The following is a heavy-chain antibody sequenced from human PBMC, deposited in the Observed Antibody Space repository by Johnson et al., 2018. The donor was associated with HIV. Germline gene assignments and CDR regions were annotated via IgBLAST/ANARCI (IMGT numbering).Heavy chain of an antibody. Sequence: VQLVESGGGLVQPGRSLRLSCAASGFTFDDYAMHWVRQAPGKGLEWVSGISWNSGSIGYADSVKGRFTISRDNAKNSLYLQRNSLRAEDTAFYYCAKDCLRVMWSSEYAPDAFDIWGQGTMGTVSS. D-gene: IGHD3-22*01. CDR2: ISWNSGSI. CDR1: GFTFDDYA. V-gene: IGHV3-9*01. CDR3: AKDCLRVMWSSEYAPDAFDI. J-gene: IGHJ3*02.